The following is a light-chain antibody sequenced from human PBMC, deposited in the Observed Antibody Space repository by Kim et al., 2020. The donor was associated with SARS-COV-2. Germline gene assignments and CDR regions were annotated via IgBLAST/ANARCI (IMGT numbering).Light chain of an antibody. J-gene: IGKJ1*01. Sequence: PGVGATFTGRASESGGSNLDWYQRKRGQAARILIYGASTRGTGIPARCSGSGSGTEFTLTISGLQSEEFAVNYWQQYNNWPAWTFGQGTKVDIK. CDR2: GAS. V-gene: IGKV3-15*01. CDR3: QQYNNWPAWT. CDR1: ESGGSN.